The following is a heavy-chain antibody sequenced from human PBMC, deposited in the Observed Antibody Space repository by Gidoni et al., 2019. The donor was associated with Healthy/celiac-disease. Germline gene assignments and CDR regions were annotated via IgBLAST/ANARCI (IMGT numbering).Heavy chain of an antibody. CDR3: ARDTTTIADDAFDI. CDR1: GFTFSSYE. V-gene: IGHV3-48*03. Sequence: EGQLVASGGGLVQPGGSRRRSCAASGFTFSSYEMNWVRQAPGKGLEWVSYISSSGSTIYYADSVKGRFTISRDNAKNSLYLQMNSLRAEDTAVYYCARDTTTIADDAFDIWGQGTMVTVSS. D-gene: IGHD6-13*01. J-gene: IGHJ3*02. CDR2: ISSSGSTI.